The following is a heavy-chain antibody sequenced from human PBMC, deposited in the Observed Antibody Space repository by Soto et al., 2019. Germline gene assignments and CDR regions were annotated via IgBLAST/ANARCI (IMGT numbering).Heavy chain of an antibody. CDR1: GLTFSNCG. V-gene: IGHV3-74*01. J-gene: IGHJ4*02. CDR2: INSDGSST. D-gene: IGHD6-25*01. CDR3: GRGGRIVAAASVD. Sequence: EVQLVESGGGLVQPGGPLRLSCAVSGLTFSNCGMNRVRQTPGRGLVWVSRINSDGSSTDYADSVKGRFTISRDNARNTLYLEMHSLRAEDTALYYCGRGGRIVAAASVDWGQGTLVTVSS.